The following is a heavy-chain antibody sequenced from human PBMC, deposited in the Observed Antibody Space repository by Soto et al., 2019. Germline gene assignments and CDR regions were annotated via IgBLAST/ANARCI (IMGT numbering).Heavy chain of an antibody. CDR1: GFTFSDYY. CDR2: ISSSSSYT. D-gene: IGHD3-22*01. J-gene: IGHJ4*02. CDR3: AKGANYYDSSGLNFDY. Sequence: GGSLRLSCTASGFTFSDYYMSWIRQAPGKGLEWVSYISSSSSYTNYADSVKGRFTISGDNAKNSLYLQMNSLRAEDTAVYYCAKGANYYDSSGLNFDYWGQGTLVTVSS. V-gene: IGHV3-11*06.